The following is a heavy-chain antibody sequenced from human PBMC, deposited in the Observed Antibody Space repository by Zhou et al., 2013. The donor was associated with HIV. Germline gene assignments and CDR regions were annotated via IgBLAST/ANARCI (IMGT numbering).Heavy chain of an antibody. Sequence: QVHLVQSGAEVKKPGASVKVSCKASGGSFSGHAISWVRQAPGQGLEWMGGIIPFFRTPNYAQKFQGRVTVTADESTSTAYMDLSSLRSEDTAVYYCARHRRYGGNSYSFDIWGQGTMVTVSS. V-gene: IGHV1-69*12. CDR2: IIPFFRTP. CDR3: ARHRRYGGNSYSFDI. J-gene: IGHJ3*02. D-gene: IGHD2-21*02. CDR1: GGSFSGHA.